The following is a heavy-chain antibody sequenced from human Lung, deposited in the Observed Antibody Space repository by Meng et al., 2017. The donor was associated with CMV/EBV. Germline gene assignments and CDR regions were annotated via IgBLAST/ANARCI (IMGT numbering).Heavy chain of an antibody. CDR1: GYTFTGYY. V-gene: IGHV1-2*02. CDR2: INPNSGGT. Sequence: ASVKVSXKASGYTFTGYYMHWVRQAPGQGLEWMGWINPNSGGTNYAQKFQGRVTMTRDTSISTAYMELSRLRSDDTAVYYCARDRVPAAFRDYGMDVWGKGNXVNGSS. J-gene: IGHJ6*04. D-gene: IGHD2-2*01. CDR3: ARDRVPAAFRDYGMDV.